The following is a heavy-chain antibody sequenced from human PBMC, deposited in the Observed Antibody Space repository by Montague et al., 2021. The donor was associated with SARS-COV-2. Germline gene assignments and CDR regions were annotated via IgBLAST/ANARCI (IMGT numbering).Heavy chain of an antibody. Sequence: SETLSLTCAVSGGSINSYYWSWIRQPPGKGLEWIGYIYYSGSTIYNPSLKSRATISIDTSKNQFSLKLNSVTAADTAVYYCAGRPTPSYSSGWYLFYYAMDVWGQGTTVTVSS. CDR2: IYYSGST. CDR1: GGSINSYY. D-gene: IGHD6-19*01. CDR3: AGRPTPSYSSGWYLFYYAMDV. J-gene: IGHJ6*02. V-gene: IGHV4-59*01.